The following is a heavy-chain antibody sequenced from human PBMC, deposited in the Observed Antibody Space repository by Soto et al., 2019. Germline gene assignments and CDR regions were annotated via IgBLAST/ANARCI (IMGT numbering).Heavy chain of an antibody. CDR3: AELGVVAATYVDY. J-gene: IGHJ4*02. CDR2: IRSKANSYAT. Sequence: GGSLRLSCAASGFTFSGSAMHWVRQASGKGLEWVGRIRSKANSYATAYAASVKGRFTISRDDSKNTAYLQMNSLKTEDTAVYYCAELGVVAATYVDYWGQGTLVTVSS. D-gene: IGHD2-15*01. CDR1: GFTFSGSA. V-gene: IGHV3-73*01.